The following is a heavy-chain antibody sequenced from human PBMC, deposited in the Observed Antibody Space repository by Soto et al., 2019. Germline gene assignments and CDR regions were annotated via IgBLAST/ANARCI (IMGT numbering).Heavy chain of an antibody. CDR3: ARVLPGIAAAYDAFDV. CDR1: GDSVISATYY. CDR2: INYDGGT. Sequence: QVQLQESGPGLVKPSETLSLTCTVSGDSVISATYYWRWIRQPPGKGLEWIGYINYDGGTTYNSSLKSRVTRSTDTSRSQLSLQLTSATPADTAVYYCARVLPGIAAAYDAFDVWGQGTMVTVSS. J-gene: IGHJ3*01. D-gene: IGHD6-13*01. V-gene: IGHV4-61*01.